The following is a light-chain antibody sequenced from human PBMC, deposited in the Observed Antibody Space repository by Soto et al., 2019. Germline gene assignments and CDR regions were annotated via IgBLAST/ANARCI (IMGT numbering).Light chain of an antibody. Sequence: EIVLTQSPGTLSLSPGERATLSCRASQSVSSSYLAWYQQKPGQAPRLLIYGASSRATGIPDRFSGSGSGTDFTITISRLEPEDFAGYYCQQYGSSITFGPGTKVDIK. J-gene: IGKJ3*01. CDR3: QQYGSSIT. V-gene: IGKV3-20*01. CDR2: GAS. CDR1: QSVSSSY.